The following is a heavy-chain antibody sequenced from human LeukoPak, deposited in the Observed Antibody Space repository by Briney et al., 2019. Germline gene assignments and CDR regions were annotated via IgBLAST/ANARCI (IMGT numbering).Heavy chain of an antibody. V-gene: IGHV3-7*01. CDR1: GFTFSSYW. CDR2: IKQDGSEK. CDR3: ARSRGTTSWYYYDSSGYYLDY. Sequence: GGSLTLSCAAPGFTFSSYWMSWVRQAPGKGLEWVANIKQDGSEKYYVDSVKGRFTISRDNAKNSLYLQMNSLRAEDTAVYYCARSRGTTSWYYYDSSGYYLDYWGQGTLVTVSS. D-gene: IGHD3-22*01. J-gene: IGHJ4*02.